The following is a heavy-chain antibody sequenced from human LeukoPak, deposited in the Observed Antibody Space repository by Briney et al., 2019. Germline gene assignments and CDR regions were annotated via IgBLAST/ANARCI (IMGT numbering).Heavy chain of an antibody. J-gene: IGHJ4*02. CDR3: ARGHIVVVPAATDY. CDR2: INPSGGST. V-gene: IGHV1-46*01. D-gene: IGHD2-2*01. Sequence: ASVKVSCKVSGYTLTELSMHWVRQAPGQGLEWMGIINPSGGSTSYAQKFQGRVTMTRDTSTSTVYMELSSLRSEDTAVYYCARGHIVVVPAATDYWGQGTLVTVSS. CDR1: GYTLTELS.